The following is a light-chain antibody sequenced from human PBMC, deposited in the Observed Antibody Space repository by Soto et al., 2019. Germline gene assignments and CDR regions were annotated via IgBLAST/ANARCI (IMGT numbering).Light chain of an antibody. V-gene: IGKV1-39*01. CDR1: QSISSY. CDR3: QHSYSTPLFT. Sequence: DIQMTQSPSSLSASVGDRVTITCRASQSISSYLNWYQQKPGKAPKLLIYAASSLQSGVPSRFSGSGSGTDVTLTISRLQHEDVANYYWQHSYSTPLFTFGPGTKVDIK. J-gene: IGKJ3*01. CDR2: AAS.